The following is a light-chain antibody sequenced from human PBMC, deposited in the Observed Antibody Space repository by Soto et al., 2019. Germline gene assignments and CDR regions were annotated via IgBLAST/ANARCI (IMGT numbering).Light chain of an antibody. V-gene: IGKV3-11*01. J-gene: IGKJ4*01. CDR3: QQRSNWQT. CDR1: QSVSSY. Sequence: EIVLTQSPATLSLSPGERATLSCRASQSVSSYLAWYQQKPGQAPRLLIYDASNRATGIPARFSGSGSGTDFTVTISSLEPEDFAVYYCQQRSNWQTFGGGTKVEIK. CDR2: DAS.